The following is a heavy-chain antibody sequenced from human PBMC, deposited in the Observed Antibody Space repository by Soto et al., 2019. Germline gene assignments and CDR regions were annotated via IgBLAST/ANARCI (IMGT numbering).Heavy chain of an antibody. D-gene: IGHD5-12*01. CDR2: IKHSGST. CDR3: AGNIVATISSFDY. Sequence: QVQLQQWGAGLLKPSETLSLTCAVYGESFSGYYWSWIRQPPGKGLEWIGEIKHSGSTNYNPSLKSRVTMSVDTSKNQFSLQLSSVTAADTAMYYCAGNIVATISSFDYWGQGTLVTVSS. CDR1: GESFSGYY. V-gene: IGHV4-34*02. J-gene: IGHJ4*02.